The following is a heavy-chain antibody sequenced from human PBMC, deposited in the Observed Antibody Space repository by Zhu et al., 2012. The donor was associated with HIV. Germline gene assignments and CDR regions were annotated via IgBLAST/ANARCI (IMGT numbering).Heavy chain of an antibody. D-gene: IGHD3-16*01. J-gene: IGHJ3*02. V-gene: IGHV4-61*01. CDR3: ARDVRFRGXAFDI. CDR1: GASVSSGSYY. CDR2: VHYSGNT. Sequence: QVQLQESGPGLVKPSETLSLTCTVSGASVSSGSYYWSWIRQSPGKGLEWIGYVHYSGNTNYNPSLKSRVTMSLDTSNNQFSLRLSSVTPADTAVYYCARDVRFRGXAFDIVGQGTSGHRLF.